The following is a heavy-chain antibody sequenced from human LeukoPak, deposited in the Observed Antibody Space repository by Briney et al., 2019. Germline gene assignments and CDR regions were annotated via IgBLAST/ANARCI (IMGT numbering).Heavy chain of an antibody. J-gene: IGHJ6*03. D-gene: IGHD1-14*01. CDR3: ARGPLGRYYYYMDV. CDR1: GSTFDDYG. Sequence: GESLKISCAASGSTFDDYGMSWVRQAPGKGLEWVSGINWNGGSTGYADSVKGRFTISRDNAKNSLYLQMNSLRAEDTALYYCARGPLGRYYYYMDVWGKGTTVTVSS. V-gene: IGHV3-20*04. CDR2: INWNGGST.